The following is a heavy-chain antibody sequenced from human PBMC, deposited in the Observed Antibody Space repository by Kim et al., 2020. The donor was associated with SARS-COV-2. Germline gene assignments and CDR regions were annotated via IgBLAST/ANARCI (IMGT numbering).Heavy chain of an antibody. CDR3: ARGRITIFGVVTEFDY. Sequence: SRKSRCTISVDTSKTQFSLKLSSVTAADTAVYYCARGRITIFGVVTEFDYWGQGTLVTVSS. J-gene: IGHJ4*02. V-gene: IGHV4-31*02. D-gene: IGHD3-3*01.